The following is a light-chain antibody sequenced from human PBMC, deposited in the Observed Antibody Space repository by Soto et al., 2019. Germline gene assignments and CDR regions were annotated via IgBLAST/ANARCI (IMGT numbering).Light chain of an antibody. Sequence: EIVLTQSPGTLSLSLGERATLSCRASQSISSSYLAWYQQKPGQAPRLLIYGASSRATGIPDRFSGSGSGTDFTLTISRLEPEDFAVYYCQQYGRTFGQGTKVEI. V-gene: IGKV3-20*01. CDR3: QQYGRT. J-gene: IGKJ1*01. CDR1: QSISSSY. CDR2: GAS.